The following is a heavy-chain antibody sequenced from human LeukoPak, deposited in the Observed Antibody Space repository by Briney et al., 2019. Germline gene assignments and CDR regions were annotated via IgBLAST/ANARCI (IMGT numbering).Heavy chain of an antibody. Sequence: SETLSLTCAVYGGSFSGYYWSWIRQPPGKGLEWIGEINHSGSTNYNPSLKSRVTISVDTSKNQFSLKLSSVTAADTAVYYCARGPSYYGSWSYSKFDYWGQGTLVTVSS. V-gene: IGHV4-34*01. CDR2: INHSGST. D-gene: IGHD3-10*01. CDR3: ARGPSYYGSWSYSKFDY. CDR1: GGSFSGYY. J-gene: IGHJ4*02.